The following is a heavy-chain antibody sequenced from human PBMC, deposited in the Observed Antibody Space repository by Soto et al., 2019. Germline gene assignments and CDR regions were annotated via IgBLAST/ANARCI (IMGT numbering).Heavy chain of an antibody. J-gene: IGHJ4*02. V-gene: IGHV3-48*01. CDR2: ISSHSTTI. Sequence: EVQLVESGGALVQPGGSLRVSCAASGFTFSNYGMTWVRQAPGKGLEWVSYISSHSTTIYYADSVQGRFTISRDDAKNSLSLQMNSLRAEDTAMYYCTRLSSHWCDDSWGQETLVTVSS. D-gene: IGHD6-19*01. CDR3: TRLSSHWCDDS. CDR1: GFTFSNYG.